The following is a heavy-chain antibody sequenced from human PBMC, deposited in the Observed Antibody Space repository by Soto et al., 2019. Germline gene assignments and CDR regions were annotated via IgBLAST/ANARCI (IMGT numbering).Heavy chain of an antibody. CDR1: WYTFTSYD. Sequence: QVQLVQSWAEVKKPGASVKVSCKASWYTFTSYDINWVRQATRQGREWMRWMNPNSGNTGYAQKFQGRVTMTRNTSISTAYMELSSLRSEDTAVYYCARGRVGGSSWSPGGMDVWGQGTTVTVSS. V-gene: IGHV1-8*01. CDR2: MNPNSGNT. J-gene: IGHJ6*02. D-gene: IGHD6-13*01. CDR3: ARGRVGGSSWSPGGMDV.